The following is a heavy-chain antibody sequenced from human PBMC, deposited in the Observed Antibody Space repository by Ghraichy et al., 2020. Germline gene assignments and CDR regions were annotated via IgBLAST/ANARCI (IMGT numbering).Heavy chain of an antibody. D-gene: IGHD1-26*01. CDR3: ARPASPSGSYYSLFGGLLN. V-gene: IGHV3-23*01. CDR2: ISGVDANR. J-gene: IGHJ4*02. CDR1: EFTFSRYA. Sequence: LSLTCVDSEFTFSRYAMSWVRQAPGKGLEWVSAISGVDANRYYADSVKGRFPISRDDSKNTLYLEMNSLRAEDTAVYYCARPASPSGSYYSLFGGLLNWGQGTLVTVSS.